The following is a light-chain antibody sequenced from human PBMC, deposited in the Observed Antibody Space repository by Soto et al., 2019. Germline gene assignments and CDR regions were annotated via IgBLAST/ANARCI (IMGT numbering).Light chain of an antibody. J-gene: IGKJ1*01. CDR3: QQHITDPPT. V-gene: IGKV1-17*01. CDR2: AAS. CDR1: QGIRND. Sequence: DIQMTQSPSSLSASIGDRVTITCRASQGIRNDLGWYQQKPGKAPKRLIYAASSLQSGVPSRFSGSVSWTSFPLTICTLQREDVATYYRQQHITDPPTFGQETKVESK.